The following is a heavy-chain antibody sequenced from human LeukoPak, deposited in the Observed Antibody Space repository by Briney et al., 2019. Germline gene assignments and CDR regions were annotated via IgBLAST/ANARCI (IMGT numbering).Heavy chain of an antibody. J-gene: IGHJ4*01. CDR3: GIELELGTIAGLFAT. CDR2: FRSSGRII. Sequence: PGGSPSPAFAISGSTVSIYGVRCARQAPGKGLEWVSYFRSSGRIIYYTDAVKGRFTISRDNAKNSLYLQMNGLRDEDKAVYYCGIELELGTIAGLFATWGQGTLVTVSS. CDR1: GSTVSIYG. D-gene: IGHD5-24*01. V-gene: IGHV3-48*02.